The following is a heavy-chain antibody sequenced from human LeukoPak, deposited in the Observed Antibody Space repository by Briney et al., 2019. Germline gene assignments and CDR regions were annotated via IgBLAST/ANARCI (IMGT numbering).Heavy chain of an antibody. CDR1: GGSFSGYY. Sequence: SETLSLTCAVYGGSFSGYYWSWIRQPPGKGLEWIGEINHSGSTKYNPSLKSRVTISVDTSKKQFSLKLSSVTAADTAVYYCARAVGGYCGGDCPDIWGQGTMVTVSS. V-gene: IGHV4-34*01. CDR3: ARAVGGYCGGDCPDI. CDR2: INHSGST. J-gene: IGHJ3*02. D-gene: IGHD2-21*02.